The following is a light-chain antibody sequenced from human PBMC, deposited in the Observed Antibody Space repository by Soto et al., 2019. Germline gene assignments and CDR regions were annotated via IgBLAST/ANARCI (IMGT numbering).Light chain of an antibody. V-gene: IGKV3-11*01. Sequence: EIVLTQSPATLSLSPGEGATLSCRAIQSVSSYLVWYQQKPGQAPRLLIYDASKRATGIPARFSGSGSGTDFTLTISSLEPEDFAVYYCQQRSSRPPMYTFGQGTKVDI. J-gene: IGKJ2*01. CDR1: QSVSSY. CDR3: QQRSSRPPMYT. CDR2: DAS.